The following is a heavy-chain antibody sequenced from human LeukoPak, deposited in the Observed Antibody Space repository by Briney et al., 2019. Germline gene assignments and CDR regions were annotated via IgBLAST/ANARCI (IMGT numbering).Heavy chain of an antibody. CDR3: VGDPGDY. J-gene: IGHJ4*02. CDR2: IKHDGAEK. V-gene: IGHV3-7*01. Sequence: GSLRLSCTASGFSFSTYWMSWVRQAPGKGLEWVAHIKHDGAEKNYVDSVKGRFTISRDNAKNSLYLQMTTLRAEDTAVYYCVGDPGDYWGQGTLVSVSS. CDR1: GFSFSTYW.